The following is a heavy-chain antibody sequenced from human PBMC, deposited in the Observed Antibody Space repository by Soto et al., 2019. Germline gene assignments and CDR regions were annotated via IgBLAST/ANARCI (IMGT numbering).Heavy chain of an antibody. CDR1: GFSFSTSQVG. CDR2: IYWDDDK. CDR3: AHRPGGYISGWDNGYFDY. J-gene: IGHJ4*02. Sequence: QITLNESGPTLVKPTQTLTLTCTFSGFSFSTSQVGVGWIRQPPGKPQEWLALIYWDDDKRYSPSLRNRLTIAKDTSKNQLVLTMTNMDPVDTATYYCAHRPGGYISGWDNGYFDYWGRGVLVTVSS. V-gene: IGHV2-5*02. D-gene: IGHD6-19*01.